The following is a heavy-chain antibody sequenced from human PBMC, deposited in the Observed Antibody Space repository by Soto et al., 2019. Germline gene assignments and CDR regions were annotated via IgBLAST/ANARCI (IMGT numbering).Heavy chain of an antibody. CDR1: GFSFSSYG. J-gene: IGHJ4*02. D-gene: IGHD5-18*01. CDR3: AKSEYRYDSYYFDY. CDR2: ISYDGSNK. V-gene: IGHV3-30*18. Sequence: GGSLRLSCAASGFSFSSYGMHWVRQAPGKGLEWVAVISYDGSNKYYADSVKGRFTISRDNSKNTLYLQMNSLRAEDTAVYYCAKSEYRYDSYYFDYWGQGTPVTVSS.